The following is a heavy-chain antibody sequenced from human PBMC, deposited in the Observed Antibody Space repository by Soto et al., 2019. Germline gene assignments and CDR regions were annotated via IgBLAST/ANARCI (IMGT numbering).Heavy chain of an antibody. V-gene: IGHV1-18*04. CDR3: ASRSQSGTLSYYFDY. Sequence: ASVKVSCKASGYTFTSYGISWVRQAPGQGLEWMGWISAYNGNTNYAQKLQGRVTMTTDTSTSTAYMELRSLRSDDTAVYYCASRSQSGTLSYYFDYWGQGTLVTVSS. CDR2: ISAYNGNT. CDR1: GYTFTSYG. J-gene: IGHJ4*02. D-gene: IGHD1-1*01.